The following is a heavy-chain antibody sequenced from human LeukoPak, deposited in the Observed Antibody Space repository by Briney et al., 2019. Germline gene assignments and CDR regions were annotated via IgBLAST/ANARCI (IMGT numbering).Heavy chain of an antibody. Sequence: SQTLSLTCTVSGGSISSGGYYWSWIRQPPGKGLEWIGHIYYSGSTIYNPSLKSRVIISVDTSKNQFSLKLSSVTAADTAVYYCARYCSGGSCYSRVVAFDIWGQGTMVTVSS. V-gene: IGHV4-61*08. CDR1: GGSISSGGYY. CDR3: ARYCSGGSCYSRVVAFDI. D-gene: IGHD2-15*01. J-gene: IGHJ3*02. CDR2: IYYSGST.